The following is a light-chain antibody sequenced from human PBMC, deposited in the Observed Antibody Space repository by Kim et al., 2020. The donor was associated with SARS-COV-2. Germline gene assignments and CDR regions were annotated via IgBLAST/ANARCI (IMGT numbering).Light chain of an antibody. J-gene: IGKJ5*01. CDR1: QDISNY. CDR3: QQYDNLIT. Sequence: DIQMTQSPSSLSASVGDRATITCQASQDISNYLNWYQQKPGKAPKLLIYDASNLETGVPSRFSGSGSGTDFTFTISSLQPEDIATYYCQQYDNLITFGHGTRLEIK. V-gene: IGKV1-33*01. CDR2: DAS.